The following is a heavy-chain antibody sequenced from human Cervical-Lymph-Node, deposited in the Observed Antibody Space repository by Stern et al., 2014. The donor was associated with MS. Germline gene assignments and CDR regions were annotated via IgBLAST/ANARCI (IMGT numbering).Heavy chain of an antibody. J-gene: IGHJ6*02. CDR2: IIHIFGTG. CDR1: GGTFSSYA. CDR3: ARGELKEGLVRGMDV. Sequence: QVKLVQSGAEVKKPGSSVKVSCKAYGGTFSSYAISWVGQAPGQGLEWMGGIIHIFGTGNYAQKFQGRVTITADESTSTAYMELSSLRSEDTAVYYCARGELKEGLVRGMDVWGQGTTVTVSS. V-gene: IGHV1-69*01. D-gene: IGHD1-26*01.